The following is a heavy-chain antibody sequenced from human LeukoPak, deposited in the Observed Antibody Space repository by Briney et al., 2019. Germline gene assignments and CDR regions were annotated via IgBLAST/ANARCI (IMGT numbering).Heavy chain of an antibody. CDR2: IYHSGST. D-gene: IGHD3-10*01. J-gene: IGHJ4*02. CDR1: GGSISSGGYS. V-gene: IGHV4-30-2*01. Sequence: SETLSLTCAVSGGSISSGGYSWSWIRQPPGKALEWIGYIYHSGSTYYNPSLKSRVTISVDRFKNQFSLWLSSVTAADTAVYYCAREGGSGNIDYWGQGTLVTVSS. CDR3: AREGGSGNIDY.